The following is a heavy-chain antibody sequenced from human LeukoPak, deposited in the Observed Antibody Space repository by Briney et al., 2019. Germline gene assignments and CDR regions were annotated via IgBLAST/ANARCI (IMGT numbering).Heavy chain of an antibody. Sequence: GESLKISRKGSGYDFTNYWIGWVRQMPGKGLELMGIIYPDDSDTIYRPSFQGQVNISDDKSINTAYLQWSSLKASDTAMYYCARRVGGVDAFDLWGQGTMVTVSS. CDR2: IYPDDSDT. J-gene: IGHJ3*01. V-gene: IGHV5-51*01. CDR3: ARRVGGVDAFDL. D-gene: IGHD1-26*01. CDR1: GYDFTNYW.